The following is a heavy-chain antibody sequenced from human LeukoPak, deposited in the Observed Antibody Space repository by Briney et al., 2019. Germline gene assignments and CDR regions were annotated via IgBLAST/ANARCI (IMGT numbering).Heavy chain of an antibody. Sequence: GGSLRLSCAASGFTFSSYSMNWVRQAPGKGLEWVSVIYSGGSTYYADSVKGRFTISRDNSKNTLYLQMNSLRAEDTAVYYCATDPGEIVPAAKGPRGDYCYGMDVWGQGTTVTVSS. CDR3: ATDPGEIVPAAKGPRGDYCYGMDV. D-gene: IGHD2-2*01. CDR2: IYSGGST. J-gene: IGHJ6*02. V-gene: IGHV3-53*01. CDR1: GFTFSSYS.